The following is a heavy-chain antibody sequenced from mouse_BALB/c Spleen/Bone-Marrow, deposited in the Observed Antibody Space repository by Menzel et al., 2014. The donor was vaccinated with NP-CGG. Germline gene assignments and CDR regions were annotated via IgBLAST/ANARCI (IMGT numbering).Heavy chain of an antibody. Sequence: QVQLQQSGAELVRPGTSVKISCKASGYAFTNYWLGWVKQRPGHGLEWIGNIYPGGGHIYYNEKFKGKATLTADKSSSTAYMQLSSLTSEDSAVYLCARRDYDGYPYALDYWGQGTSVTVSS. CDR1: GYAFTNYW. CDR2: IYPGGGHI. J-gene: IGHJ4*01. V-gene: IGHV1-63*01. CDR3: ARRDYDGYPYALDY. D-gene: IGHD2-3*01.